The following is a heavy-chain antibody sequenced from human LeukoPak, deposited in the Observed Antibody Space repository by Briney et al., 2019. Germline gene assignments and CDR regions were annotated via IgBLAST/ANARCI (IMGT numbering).Heavy chain of an antibody. CDR2: ISGSGGST. V-gene: IGHV3-23*01. CDR1: GFTFSSYA. CDR3: AKGGDDFWSGYY. Sequence: GGSLRLSCAASGFTFSSYAMRWVRQAPGKGLEWVSAISGSGGSTYYADSVKGRFTISRDNSKNTLYLQMNSLRAEDTAVYYCAKGGDDFWSGYYWGQGTQVTVSS. J-gene: IGHJ4*02. D-gene: IGHD3-3*01.